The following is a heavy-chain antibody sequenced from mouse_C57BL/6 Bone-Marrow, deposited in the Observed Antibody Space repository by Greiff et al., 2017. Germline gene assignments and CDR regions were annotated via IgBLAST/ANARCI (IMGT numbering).Heavy chain of an antibody. D-gene: IGHD2-2*01. CDR1: GYTFTSYG. V-gene: IGHV1-81*01. CDR2: IYPRSGNT. CDR3: ARGNGYWFAY. J-gene: IGHJ3*01. Sequence: VQLQQSGAELARPGASVKLSCKASGYTFTSYGISWVKQRTGQGLEWIGEIYPRSGNTYYNEKFKGKATLTADKSSSTAYMELRSLTSEDSAGYFCARGNGYWFAYWGQGTLVTVSA.